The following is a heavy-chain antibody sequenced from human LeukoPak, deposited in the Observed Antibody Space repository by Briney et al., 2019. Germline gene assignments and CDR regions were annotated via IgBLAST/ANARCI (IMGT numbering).Heavy chain of an antibody. V-gene: IGHV4-4*07. CDR3: ARVRFGGFDC. J-gene: IGHJ4*02. CDR2: IYTSGTI. Sequence: SETLSLTCTVSGGSISSYYWSWIRQPAGTALKWIGRIYTSGTITYNPSLKSRVTMSVDTSKNQFSLKLSTVTAAGTAVDYCARVRFGGFDCWGQRTLVTLCS. CDR1: GGSISSYY. D-gene: IGHD3-10*01.